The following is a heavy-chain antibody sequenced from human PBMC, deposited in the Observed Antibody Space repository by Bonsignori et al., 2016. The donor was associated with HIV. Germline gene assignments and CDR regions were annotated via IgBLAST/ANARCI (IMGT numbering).Heavy chain of an antibody. CDR1: GFTFSSYG. CDR3: AKVAVTTEFDY. D-gene: IGHD4-17*01. CDR2: ISYDGSNK. Sequence: GGSLRLSCAASGFTFSSYGMHWVRQAPGKGLEWVAVISYDGSNKYYADSVKGRFTISRDNSKNTLYLQMNSLRAEDTAVYYCAKVAVTTEFDYWGQGTLVTVSS. V-gene: IGHV3-30*18. J-gene: IGHJ4*02.